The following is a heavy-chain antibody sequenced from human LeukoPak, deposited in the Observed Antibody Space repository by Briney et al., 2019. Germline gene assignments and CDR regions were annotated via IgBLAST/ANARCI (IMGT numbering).Heavy chain of an antibody. CDR2: IYSGGRT. V-gene: IGHV3-66*01. J-gene: IGHJ4*02. CDR1: GFSFSSNF. CDR3: AKDRSSWYYFDY. D-gene: IGHD6-13*01. Sequence: GGSLRLSCGASGFSFSSNFMSWVRQAPGKGLEWVSVIYSGGRTDYADSVKGRFTISRDNSRNMLYLQMNSLRPEDTAVYYCAKDRSSWYYFDYWGQGTLVTVSS.